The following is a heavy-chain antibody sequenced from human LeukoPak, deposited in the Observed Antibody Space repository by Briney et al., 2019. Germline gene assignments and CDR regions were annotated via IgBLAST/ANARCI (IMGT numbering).Heavy chain of an antibody. CDR1: GFTFSSYS. Sequence: PGGSLRLSCAASGFTFSSYSMNWVRQAPGKGLEWVSSISSSSSYIYYADSVKGRFTIPRDNAKNSLYLQMNSLRAEDTAVYYCARGLTSAMVREATFDYWGQGTLVTVSS. V-gene: IGHV3-21*01. J-gene: IGHJ4*02. D-gene: IGHD3-10*01. CDR2: ISSSSSYI. CDR3: ARGLTSAMVREATFDY.